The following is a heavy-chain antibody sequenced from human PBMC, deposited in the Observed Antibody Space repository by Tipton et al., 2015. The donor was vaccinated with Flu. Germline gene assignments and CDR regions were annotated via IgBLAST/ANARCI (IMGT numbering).Heavy chain of an antibody. D-gene: IGHD5-18*01. CDR3: ARGGYSYGYGKNYYYYGMDV. J-gene: IGHJ6*02. CDR1: GGSISSGSYY. CDR2: IYTSGST. V-gene: IGHV4-61*02. Sequence: TLSLTCTVSGGSISSGSYYWSWIRQPAGKGLEWIGRIYTSGSTNYNPSLKSRVTISVDTSKNQFSLKLSSVTAADTAVYYCARGGYSYGYGKNYYYYGMDVWGRGTTVTVSS.